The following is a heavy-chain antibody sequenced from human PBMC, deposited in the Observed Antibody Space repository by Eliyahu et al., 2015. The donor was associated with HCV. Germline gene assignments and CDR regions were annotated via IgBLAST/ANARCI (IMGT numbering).Heavy chain of an antibody. Sequence: QVQLVESGGGVVQPGRSLRLSCAASGFTFSSYGMHWVRQAPGKGLEWVAVIWYDGSNKYYADSVKGRFTISRDNSKNTLYLQMNSLRAEDTAVYYCAREVGANYFDYWGQGTLVTVSS. CDR3: AREVGANYFDY. J-gene: IGHJ4*02. CDR2: IWYDGSNK. D-gene: IGHD1-26*01. V-gene: IGHV3-33*01. CDR1: GFTFSSYG.